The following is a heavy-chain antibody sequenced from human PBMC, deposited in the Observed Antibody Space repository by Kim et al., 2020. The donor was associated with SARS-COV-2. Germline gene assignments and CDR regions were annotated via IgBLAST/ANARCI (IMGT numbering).Heavy chain of an antibody. V-gene: IGHV4-39*07. Sequence: PSLKSRVTISVDTSKNQFSLKLSSVITADTAVYYCARGSVDYFPYHGMDVWGQGTTVTVSS. CDR3: ARGSVDYFPYHGMDV. J-gene: IGHJ6*02. D-gene: IGHD4-17*01.